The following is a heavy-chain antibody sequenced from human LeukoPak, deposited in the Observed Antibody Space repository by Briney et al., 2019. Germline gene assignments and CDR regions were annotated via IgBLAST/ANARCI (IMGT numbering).Heavy chain of an antibody. CDR3: ARGCRVVPGVNNVGMTSYYNGMDV. J-gene: IGHJ6*02. CDR1: GYTFTSYY. D-gene: IGHD2-2*01. V-gene: IGHV1-46*01. Sequence: GASVKVSCKPSGYTFTSYYMHWVRQAPGQGLEWMGIINPSGGDTSYAQKFQGRVTTTRDPSTSTVYMEVVSLRPEDTAVYYCARGCRVVPGVNNVGMTSYYNGMDVWGQGTTVTVSS. CDR2: INPSGGDT.